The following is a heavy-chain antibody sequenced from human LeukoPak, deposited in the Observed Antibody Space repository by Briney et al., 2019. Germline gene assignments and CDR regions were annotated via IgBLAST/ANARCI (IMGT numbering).Heavy chain of an antibody. J-gene: IGHJ4*03. CDR2: IYSGGST. CDR1: GFTVSSNY. D-gene: IGHD2-21*02. V-gene: IGHV3-53*01. CDR3: ARVDAYCGGDCYADY. Sequence: HPGGSLRLSCAASGFTVSSNYMSWVRQAPGKGLEWVSVIYSGGSTYYADSVKGRFTISRDNSKNTLYLQMNSLRAEDTAVYYCARVDAYCGGDCYADYWGQGTLVTVSS.